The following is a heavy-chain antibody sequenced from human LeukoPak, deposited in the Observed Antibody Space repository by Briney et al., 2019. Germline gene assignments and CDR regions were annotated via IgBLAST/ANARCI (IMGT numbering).Heavy chain of an antibody. V-gene: IGHV1-46*01. Sequence: ASVTVSCKASGYTFTSYYMHWVRQAPGQGLEWMGIINPSGGSTSYAQKFQGRVTMTRDTSTSTVYMELSSLRSEDTAVYYCARIPRYGDYVSYPDYWGQGTLVTVSS. J-gene: IGHJ4*02. CDR3: ARIPRYGDYVSYPDY. D-gene: IGHD4-17*01. CDR2: INPSGGST. CDR1: GYTFTSYY.